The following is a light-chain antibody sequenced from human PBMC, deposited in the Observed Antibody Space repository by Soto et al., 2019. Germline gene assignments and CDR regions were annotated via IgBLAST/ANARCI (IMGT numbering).Light chain of an antibody. J-gene: IGKJ2*01. CDR2: GAS. Sequence: EIVLTQSPGTLSLSPGERATLSCRASQSVSSSYLAWYQQKPGQAPRLLIYGASSRATGIPDGFSGSGSGTDFTLTISRLEPEDFAVYYCQQYGSSPLFGQGPKLEIK. V-gene: IGKV3-20*01. CDR3: QQYGSSPL. CDR1: QSVSSSY.